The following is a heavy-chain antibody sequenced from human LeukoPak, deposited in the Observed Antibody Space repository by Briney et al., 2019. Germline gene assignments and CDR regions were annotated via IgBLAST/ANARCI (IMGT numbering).Heavy chain of an antibody. CDR3: ARGGGYYDSSGYKAYFDY. J-gene: IGHJ4*02. CDR1: GFTFSSYA. D-gene: IGHD3-22*01. V-gene: IGHV3-30-3*01. Sequence: PGGSLRLSCAASGFTFSSYAMHWVRQAPGKGLEWVAVISYDGSNKYYADSVKGRFTISRDNSKNTLYLQMNSLRAEDTAVYYCARGGGYYDSSGYKAYFDYWGQGTLVTVSS. CDR2: ISYDGSNK.